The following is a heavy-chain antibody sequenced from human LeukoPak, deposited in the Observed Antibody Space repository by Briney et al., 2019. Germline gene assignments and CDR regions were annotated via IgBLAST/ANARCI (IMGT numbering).Heavy chain of an antibody. D-gene: IGHD6-13*01. V-gene: IGHV3-21*01. J-gene: IGHJ4*02. Sequence: GGSLRLSCAASGFTFSSYSMNWVRQAPGKGLEWVSSISSSSSYIYYADSVKGRFTISRDNAKNSLYLQMNSLRAEDTAVYYCARRRSSSAPFDYWGQGTLVTVSS. CDR1: GFTFSSYS. CDR3: ARRRSSSAPFDY. CDR2: ISSSSSYI.